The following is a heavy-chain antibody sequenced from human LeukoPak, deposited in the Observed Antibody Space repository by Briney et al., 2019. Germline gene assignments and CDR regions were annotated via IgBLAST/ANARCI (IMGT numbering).Heavy chain of an antibody. J-gene: IGHJ5*02. Sequence: ASVRVSCKASGYTFGTHWMHWVRQAPGQGLEWMGIINPSGDFRSYAQKFQGRVTVTRDMSTRTVYMELSDLEPEDTAVYYCARDYSGEWEQLTGWWFDPWGQGTLVIVSS. CDR3: ARDYSGEWEQLTGWWFDP. D-gene: IGHD1-26*01. CDR1: GYTFGTHW. CDR2: INPSGDFR. V-gene: IGHV1-46*01.